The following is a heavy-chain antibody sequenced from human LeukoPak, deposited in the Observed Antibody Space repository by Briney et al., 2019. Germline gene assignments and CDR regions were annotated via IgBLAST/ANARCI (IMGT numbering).Heavy chain of an antibody. V-gene: IGHV4-61*02. CDR2: IYTSGST. CDR1: GGSISSGSYY. D-gene: IGHD2-15*01. Sequence: SETLSLTCTVAGGSISSGSYYWSWIRQPAGKGLEWIGRIYTSGSTNYNPSLKSRVTISVDTSKNQFSLKLSSVTAADTAVYYCARVRGSLNWFDPWGQGTLVTVSS. CDR3: ARVRGSLNWFDP. J-gene: IGHJ5*02.